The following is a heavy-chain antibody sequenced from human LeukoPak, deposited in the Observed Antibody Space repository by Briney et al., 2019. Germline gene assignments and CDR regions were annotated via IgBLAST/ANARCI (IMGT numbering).Heavy chain of an antibody. CDR1: GFTFSSYA. J-gene: IGHJ4*02. Sequence: GGSLRLSCAASGFTFSSYAMHWVRQAPGKGLEWVAVISYDGSNKYYADSVKGRFTISRDNSKNTLYLQMNSLRAEDTAIYYCARRGYSDSSGYDYWGQGTLVTVSS. V-gene: IGHV3-30*04. CDR2: ISYDGSNK. D-gene: IGHD3-22*01. CDR3: ARRGYSDSSGYDY.